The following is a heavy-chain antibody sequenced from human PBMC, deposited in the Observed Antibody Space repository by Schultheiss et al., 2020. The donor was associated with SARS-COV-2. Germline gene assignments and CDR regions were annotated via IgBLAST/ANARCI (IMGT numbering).Heavy chain of an antibody. Sequence: SETLSLTCAVYGGSFSGSYWSWIRQPPGKGLEWIGEINHSGSTNYNPSLKSRVTISVDTSKNQFSLKLSSVTAADTAVYYCARVDYDSSGYPYYFDYWGQGTLVTVSS. CDR1: GGSFSGSY. V-gene: IGHV4-34*01. CDR2: INHSGST. CDR3: ARVDYDSSGYPYYFDY. D-gene: IGHD3-22*01. J-gene: IGHJ4*02.